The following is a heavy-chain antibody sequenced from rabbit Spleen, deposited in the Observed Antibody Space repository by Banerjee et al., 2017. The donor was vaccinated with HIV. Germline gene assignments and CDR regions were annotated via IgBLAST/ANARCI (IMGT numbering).Heavy chain of an antibody. D-gene: IGHD1-1*01. Sequence: QEQLVESGGGLVQPEGSLTLTCKASGFSFSSSDYMCWVRQAPGKGLEWIACIYAGNSGSAYYASWAKGRFTISSPSSTTVTLQMTSLTAADTATYFCARDLVAVIGWNFNLWGPGTLVTVS. V-gene: IGHV1S45*01. CDR1: GFSFSSSDY. CDR3: ARDLVAVIGWNFNL. CDR2: IYAGNSGSA. J-gene: IGHJ4*01.